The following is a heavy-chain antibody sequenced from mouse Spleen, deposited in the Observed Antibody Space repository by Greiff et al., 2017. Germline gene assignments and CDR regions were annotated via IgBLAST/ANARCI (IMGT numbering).Heavy chain of an antibody. V-gene: IGHV5-4*02. D-gene: IGHD1-2*01. CDR2: ISDGGSYT. CDR3: ARDLGGLLRLLYAMDY. CDR1: GFTFSDYY. Sequence: EVKLMESGGGLVKPGGSLKLSCAASGFTFSDYYMYWVRQTPEKRLEWVATISDGGSYTYYPDSVKGRFTISRDNAKNNLYLQMSSLKSEDTAMYYCARDLGGLLRLLYAMDYWGQGTSVTGSS. J-gene: IGHJ4*01.